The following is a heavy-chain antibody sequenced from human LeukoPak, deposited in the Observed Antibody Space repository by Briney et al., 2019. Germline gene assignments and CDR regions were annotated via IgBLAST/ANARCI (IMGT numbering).Heavy chain of an antibody. J-gene: IGHJ4*02. CDR1: GGFFSGYY. V-gene: IGHV4-34*01. CDR2: INHSGST. CDR3: ARGHPHSSFDY. Sequence: SETLSLTCAVYGGFFSGYYWSWIRQPPGKGLEWIGEINHSGSTNYNPSLKSRVTISVDTSKNQFSLKLSSVTAADTAVYYCARGHPHSSFDYWGQGTLVTVSS.